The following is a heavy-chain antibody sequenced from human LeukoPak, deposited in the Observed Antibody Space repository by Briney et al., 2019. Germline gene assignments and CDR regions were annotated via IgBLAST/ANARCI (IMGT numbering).Heavy chain of an antibody. J-gene: IGHJ4*02. CDR2: ITISTTLI. D-gene: IGHD6-19*01. CDR1: GFPFSTYN. CDR3: ARVGPASGWAPIDY. Sequence: GGSLRLSCAASGFPFSTYNMNWVRQAPGKGLEWVAYITISTTLIYYADSVKGRFTISRDNAKNSLYLQMNSLRAEDTAVYYCARVGPASGWAPIDYWGQGTLVTVSS. V-gene: IGHV3-21*05.